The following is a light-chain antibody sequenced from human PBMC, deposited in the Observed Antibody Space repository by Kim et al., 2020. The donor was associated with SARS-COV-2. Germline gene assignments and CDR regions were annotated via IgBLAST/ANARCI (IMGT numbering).Light chain of an antibody. CDR1: ALPKQY. CDR2: KDS. Sequence: SYELTQPPSVSVSPGQTARITCSGDALPKQYAYWYQQKPGQAPVLVIYKDSERPSGIPERFSGSSSGTTVTLTISGVQAEDEADYYCQSADSNGTWVVFGGGTQLTVL. CDR3: QSADSNGTWVV. J-gene: IGLJ2*01. V-gene: IGLV3-25*03.